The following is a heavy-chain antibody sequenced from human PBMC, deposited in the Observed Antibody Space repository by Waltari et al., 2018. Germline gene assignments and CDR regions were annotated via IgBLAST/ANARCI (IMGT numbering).Heavy chain of an antibody. Sequence: EVQLVQSGAEVRKPGATVKISCKVSGYTFTDYYIHWVQQAPGKGLEWMGLVDPEDDETIYAEKFKGRVTITADTSTDTAYMEVSSLRFEDTAVYYCATLPGEYSGYEVFEWGQGTLVTVSS. D-gene: IGHD5-12*01. J-gene: IGHJ4*02. CDR1: GYTFTDYY. CDR3: ATLPGEYSGYEVFE. CDR2: VDPEDDET. V-gene: IGHV1-69-2*01.